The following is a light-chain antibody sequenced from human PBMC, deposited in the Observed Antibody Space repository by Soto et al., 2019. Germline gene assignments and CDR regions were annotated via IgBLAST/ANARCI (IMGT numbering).Light chain of an antibody. Sequence: QSALTQPPSASGSPGQSVAISFTGTSSDVGGYNYVSWYQQHPGKAPKLMIYEVNKRTSGVPDRFSGSKSGNTASLTVSGLQAEDEADYYCSSYAGSSNVFGTGTKLTVL. CDR2: EVN. CDR3: SSYAGSSNV. V-gene: IGLV2-8*01. CDR1: SSDVGGYNY. J-gene: IGLJ1*01.